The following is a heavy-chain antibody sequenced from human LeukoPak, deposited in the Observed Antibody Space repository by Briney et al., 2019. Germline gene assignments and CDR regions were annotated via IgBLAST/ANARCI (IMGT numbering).Heavy chain of an antibody. Sequence: SQTLSLTCAISGDSVFSNSSWNWIRQSPSRGLEWLGRTYYRSKWYNDYAVSVKSRITINPDTSKNQFSLQLNSVTPEDTAVYYCAREPQGSYYDYVWGSYRPLDYWGQGTLVTVSS. CDR1: GDSVFSNSS. J-gene: IGHJ4*02. CDR3: AREPQGSYYDYVWGSYRPLDY. V-gene: IGHV6-1*01. D-gene: IGHD3-16*02. CDR2: TYYRSKWYN.